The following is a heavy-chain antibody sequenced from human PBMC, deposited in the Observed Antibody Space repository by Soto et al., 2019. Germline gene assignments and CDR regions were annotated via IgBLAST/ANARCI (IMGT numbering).Heavy chain of an antibody. J-gene: IGHJ6*02. Sequence: EVQLVESGGGLVKPGGSLRLSCAASGFTFSNAWMSWVRQAPGKGLEWVGRIKSKTDGGTTDYAAPVKGRFTISRDDSKNTLYLQMNSLKTEDTAVYYCTSRREIAVAGTLYYYGMDVWGQGTTVTVSS. CDR1: GFTFSNAW. CDR2: IKSKTDGGTT. CDR3: TSRREIAVAGTLYYYGMDV. V-gene: IGHV3-15*01. D-gene: IGHD6-19*01.